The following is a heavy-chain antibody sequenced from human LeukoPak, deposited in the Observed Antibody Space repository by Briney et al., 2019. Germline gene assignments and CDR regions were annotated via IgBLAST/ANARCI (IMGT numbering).Heavy chain of an antibody. CDR2: IYHSGST. CDR3: ARGTSGSYTMVRGVIFDY. J-gene: IGHJ4*02. V-gene: IGHV4-30-2*01. D-gene: IGHD3-10*01. Sequence: PSQTLSLTCAVSGGSISSGGYSWSWIRQPPGKGLEWIGYIYHSGSTYYNPSLKSRVTISVDRSKNQFSLKLSSVTAADTAVYYCARGTSGSYTMVRGVIFDYWGQGTLVTVSS. CDR1: GGSISSGGYS.